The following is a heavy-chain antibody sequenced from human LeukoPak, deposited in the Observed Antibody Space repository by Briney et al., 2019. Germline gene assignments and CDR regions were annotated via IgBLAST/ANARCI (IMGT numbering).Heavy chain of an antibody. CDR1: GFTFSDYY. Sequence: GSLRLSCAASGFTFSDYYMSWIRQAPGKGLEWVSYISSSVSTIYYADSVKGRFTISSDNAKNSLYLQMNSLRAEDTAVYYCARGSHLPSGTKDYWGQGTLVTVSS. J-gene: IGHJ4*02. D-gene: IGHD6-25*01. CDR3: ARGSHLPSGTKDY. V-gene: IGHV3-11*01. CDR2: ISSSVSTI.